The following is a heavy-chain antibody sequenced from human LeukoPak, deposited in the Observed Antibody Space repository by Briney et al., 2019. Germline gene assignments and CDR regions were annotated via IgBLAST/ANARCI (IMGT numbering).Heavy chain of an antibody. D-gene: IGHD5-24*01. CDR1: GLTFSDYY. CDR3: ARDGFVEMATISTFDY. V-gene: IGHV3-11*04. J-gene: IGHJ4*02. Sequence: GGSLRLSCAASGLTFSDYYMSWIRQAPGKGLEWVSYISSSGSTIYYADSVKGRFTISRDNAKNSLYLQMNSLRAEDTAVYYCARDGFVEMATISTFDYWGQGNLVTVSS. CDR2: ISSSGSTI.